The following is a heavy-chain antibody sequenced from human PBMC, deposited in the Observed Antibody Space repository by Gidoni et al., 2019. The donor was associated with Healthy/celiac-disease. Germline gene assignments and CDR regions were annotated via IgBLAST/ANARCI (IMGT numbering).Heavy chain of an antibody. D-gene: IGHD3-16*01. Sequence: QVPLVQSGAEVKKPGASVKVACKVSGYTLTELSMHWVRQAPGKGLEWMGGFGPGDGETIYAQKFQGRVTMTEDTSTDTAYMELSSLRSEDTAVYYCATAYIDPPYPDWFDPWGQGTLVTVSS. CDR3: ATAYIDPPYPDWFDP. V-gene: IGHV1-24*01. CDR2: FGPGDGET. J-gene: IGHJ5*02. CDR1: GYTLTELS.